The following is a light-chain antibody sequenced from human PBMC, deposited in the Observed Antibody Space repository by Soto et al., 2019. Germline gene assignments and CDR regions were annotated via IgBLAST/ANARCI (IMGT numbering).Light chain of an antibody. Sequence: DIQMTQSPFTLSASVGDGVTITCRASQTISSWLAWYQQIPGKAPKLLIYDASNLESGVPSRFSGSGSGTEFTLTISSLQPEDFATYYCQQLNSYPLTFDGGTKVDIK. CDR1: QTISSW. CDR3: QQLNSYPLT. J-gene: IGKJ4*01. CDR2: DAS. V-gene: IGKV1-5*01.